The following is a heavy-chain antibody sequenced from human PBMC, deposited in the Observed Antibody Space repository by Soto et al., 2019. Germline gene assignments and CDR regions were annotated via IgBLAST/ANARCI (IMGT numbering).Heavy chain of an antibody. Sequence: SETLSLTCTVSGGSISSYYWSWIRQPPGKGLEWIGYIYYSGSTNYNPSLKSRVTISVDTSKNQFSLKLSSVTAADTAVYYCARGRSWLYYGMDVWGQGTTVTVSS. CDR3: ARGRSWLYYGMDV. V-gene: IGHV4-59*01. CDR2: IYYSGST. D-gene: IGHD6-13*01. J-gene: IGHJ6*02. CDR1: GGSISSYY.